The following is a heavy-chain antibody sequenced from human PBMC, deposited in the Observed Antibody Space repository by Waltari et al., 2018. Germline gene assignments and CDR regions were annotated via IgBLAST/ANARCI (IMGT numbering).Heavy chain of an antibody. CDR1: GFTFSNYG. CDR2: IFYDGSKQ. J-gene: IGHJ4*02. D-gene: IGHD1-26*01. Sequence: QVQLVESGGGVVQPGRSLRPSCAASGFTFSNYGMPWVRQAPGKGLEWVAVIFYDGSKQYYGDSVKGRFTISRDDSKNTLYLQMNSLRAEDTAVYNCVRGDYYFDFWGQGTLVTVSS. CDR3: VRGDYYFDF. V-gene: IGHV3-33*01.